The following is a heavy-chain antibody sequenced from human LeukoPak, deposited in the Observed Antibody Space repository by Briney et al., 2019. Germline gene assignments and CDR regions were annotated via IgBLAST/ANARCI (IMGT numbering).Heavy chain of an antibody. CDR1: GFTVSSNY. CDR2: IYSGGST. D-gene: IGHD6-19*01. CDR3: ARDHGGWYFDY. Sequence: GGSLRLSCAASGFTVSSNYMSWVRQAPGKGLEWVSVIYSGGSTYYADSVKGRFTISRDNSKNTLYLQMNSLRAEDTAVYYCARDHGGWYFDYWGQGTLVTVSS. J-gene: IGHJ4*02. V-gene: IGHV3-53*05.